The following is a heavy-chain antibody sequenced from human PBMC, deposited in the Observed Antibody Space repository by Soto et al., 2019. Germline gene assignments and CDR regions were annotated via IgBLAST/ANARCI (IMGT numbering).Heavy chain of an antibody. CDR3: ARVTTVTTSLGYYYYMDV. V-gene: IGHV3-13*01. CDR2: IGTAGDT. Sequence: GGSLRLSCAASGFTFSSYDMHWVRQATGKGLEWVSAIGTAGDTYYPGSVKGRFTISRENAKNSLYLQMNSLRAGDTAVYYCARVTTVTTSLGYYYYMDVWGKGTTVTVSS. J-gene: IGHJ6*03. CDR1: GFTFSSYD. D-gene: IGHD4-17*01.